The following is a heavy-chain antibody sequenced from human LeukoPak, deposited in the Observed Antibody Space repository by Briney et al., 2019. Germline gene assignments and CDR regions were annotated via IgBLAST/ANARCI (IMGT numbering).Heavy chain of an antibody. J-gene: IGHJ4*02. CDR2: INSDGSST. D-gene: IGHD6-19*01. CDR3: ARGTLYSNGLAELFY. Sequence: GGSLRLSCAASGFTFSDYWMHWVRQAPGKGLVWVSRINSDGSSTTYADSVKGRFTISRDNAKNTLYLQMNSLRAEDTAVYYCARGTLYSNGLAELFYWGQGTLVTVSS. CDR1: GFTFSDYW. V-gene: IGHV3-74*01.